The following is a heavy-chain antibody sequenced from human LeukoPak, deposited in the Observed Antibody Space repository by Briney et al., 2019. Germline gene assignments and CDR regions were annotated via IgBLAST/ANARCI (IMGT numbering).Heavy chain of an antibody. V-gene: IGHV1-69*05. CDR1: GGTFSSYA. D-gene: IGHD1-26*01. Sequence: SVTVSCKASGGTFSSYAISWVRQAPGQGLEWMGGIIPIFGTANYAQKFRGRVTITTDESTSTAYMELSSLRSEDTAVYYCASGSNIVGATDYWGQGTLVTVSS. J-gene: IGHJ4*02. CDR2: IIPIFGTA. CDR3: ASGSNIVGATDY.